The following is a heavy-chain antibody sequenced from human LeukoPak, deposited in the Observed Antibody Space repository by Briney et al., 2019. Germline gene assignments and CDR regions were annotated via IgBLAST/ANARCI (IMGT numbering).Heavy chain of an antibody. Sequence: GGSLRLSCAASGFTFNNYWMHWVRQAPGKGLVWVARINSDGTSTNYADSVKGRFTISRDNAKSTLYLQMNSLRDEDTAVFYCARGSHDFDYWGQGTLVTVSS. CDR3: ARGSHDFDY. CDR1: GFTFNNYW. V-gene: IGHV3-74*01. CDR2: INSDGTST. J-gene: IGHJ4*02.